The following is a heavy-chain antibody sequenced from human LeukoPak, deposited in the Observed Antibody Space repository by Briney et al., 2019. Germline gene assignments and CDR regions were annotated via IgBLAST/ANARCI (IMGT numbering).Heavy chain of an antibody. Sequence: ASVKVSCKASGYTFTGYYMHWVRHASGQGLEWMGWSNPNSGGTNYAQKFQGRVTMTRDTSISTAYMELSRLRSDDTAVYYCARVFSRSLRLDYWGQGTLVTVSS. D-gene: IGHD4-17*01. CDR2: SNPNSGGT. J-gene: IGHJ4*02. CDR1: GYTFTGYY. CDR3: ARVFSRSLRLDY. V-gene: IGHV1-2*02.